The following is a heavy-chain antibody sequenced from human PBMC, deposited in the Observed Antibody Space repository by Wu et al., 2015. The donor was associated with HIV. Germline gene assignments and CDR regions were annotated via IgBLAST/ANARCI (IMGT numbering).Heavy chain of an antibody. CDR3: ARGQPLYSGGWSIWNWFDP. Sequence: QVQLQQWGAGLLKPSETLSLTCGVYGGSFSDYQWSRIRQSAGKGLEWIGEINYSGTTNYNPSLGSRVIISADTSKNQFSLRLQSVTAADTAVYYCARGQPLYSGGWSIWNWFDPWGQGSLVTVSS. V-gene: IGHV4-34*02. CDR2: INYSGTT. J-gene: IGHJ5*02. CDR1: GGSFSDYQ. D-gene: IGHD6-19*01.